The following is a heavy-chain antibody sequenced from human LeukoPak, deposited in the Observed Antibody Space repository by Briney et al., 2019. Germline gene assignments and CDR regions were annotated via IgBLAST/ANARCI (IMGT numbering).Heavy chain of an antibody. Sequence: GGSLRLSCAASGFTFSSYGMHWVRQAPGKGLEWVAVISYDGSNKYYADSVKGRFTISRDNSKNTLYLQMNSLRAEDTAVYYCAKEYYYDSSEAYGMDVWGQGTTVTVSS. CDR2: ISYDGSNK. V-gene: IGHV3-30*18. J-gene: IGHJ6*02. D-gene: IGHD3-22*01. CDR3: AKEYYYDSSEAYGMDV. CDR1: GFTFSSYG.